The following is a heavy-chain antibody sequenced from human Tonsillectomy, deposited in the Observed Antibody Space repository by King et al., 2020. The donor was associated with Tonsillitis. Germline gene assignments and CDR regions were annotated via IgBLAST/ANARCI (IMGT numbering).Heavy chain of an antibody. CDR3: AKGGEAVAVWFDP. CDR2: ISGSGSNT. D-gene: IGHD6-19*01. CDR1: GFTFSNYA. J-gene: IGHJ5*02. Sequence: VQLVEAGGGLVQPGGSMRLSCAASGFTFSNYAMSWVRQAPGKGLEWVSTISGSGSNTYYADSVKSRFTISSDNSKNTQYLQMNSLRAEDTAVYYCAKGGEAVAVWFDPWGQGTLVTVSS. V-gene: IGHV3-23*04.